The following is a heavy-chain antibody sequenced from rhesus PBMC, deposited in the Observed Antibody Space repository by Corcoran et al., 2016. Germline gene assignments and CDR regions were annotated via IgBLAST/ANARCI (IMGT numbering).Heavy chain of an antibody. V-gene: IGHV3-54*02. CDR3: TRFDY. Sequence: EVQVVESGGGLVQPGGSLSLSCAAYGFTFTTYGFHWVRQAPGKGLEWVAVISSDGSKKYYADSVEDRFTISRDNSKNMVYLQMNNLKLEDMAVYYCTRFDYWGQGVLVTVSS. CDR1: GFTFTTYG. J-gene: IGHJ4*01. CDR2: ISSDGSKK.